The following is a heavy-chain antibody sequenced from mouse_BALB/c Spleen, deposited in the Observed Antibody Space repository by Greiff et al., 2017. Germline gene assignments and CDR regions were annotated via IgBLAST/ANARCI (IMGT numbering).Heavy chain of an antibody. Sequence: DVHLVESGGGLVQPGGSLKLSCAASGFTFSSYTMSWVRQTPEKRLEWVAYISNGGGSTYYPDTVKGRFTISRDNAKNTLYLQMSSLKSEDTAMYYCARGWSYYFDYWGQGTTLTVSS. CDR2: ISNGGGST. CDR1: GFTFSSYT. J-gene: IGHJ2*01. V-gene: IGHV5-12-2*01. D-gene: IGHD2-3*01. CDR3: ARGWSYYFDY.